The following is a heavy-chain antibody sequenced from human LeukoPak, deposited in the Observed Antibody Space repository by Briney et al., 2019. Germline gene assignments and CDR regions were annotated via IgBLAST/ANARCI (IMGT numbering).Heavy chain of an antibody. CDR2: ISWNSGSI. Sequence: PGRSLRLSCAASGFTFDDYAMHWVRQAPGKGLEWVSGISWNSGSIGYADSVEGRFTISRDNAKNSLYLQMNSLRAEDTALYYCAKDRVFTIFGVVNYYYYGMDVWGQGTTVTVSS. CDR1: GFTFDDYA. CDR3: AKDRVFTIFGVVNYYYYGMDV. J-gene: IGHJ6*02. D-gene: IGHD3-3*01. V-gene: IGHV3-9*01.